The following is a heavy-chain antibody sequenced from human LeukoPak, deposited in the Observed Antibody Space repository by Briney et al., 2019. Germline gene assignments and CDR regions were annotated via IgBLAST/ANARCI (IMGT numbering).Heavy chain of an antibody. Sequence: GGSLRLSCAASGFTSGTYSMSWVRQAPGKGLEWVSTITSGSSLIYYADSVKGRFTSSRDNAKNSLYLQMNSLRAEDTAVYYCARDSSGWSRDYWGQGNLVIVSS. J-gene: IGHJ4*02. V-gene: IGHV3-21*01. CDR2: ITSGSSLI. CDR1: GFTSGTYS. D-gene: IGHD6-19*01. CDR3: ARDSSGWSRDY.